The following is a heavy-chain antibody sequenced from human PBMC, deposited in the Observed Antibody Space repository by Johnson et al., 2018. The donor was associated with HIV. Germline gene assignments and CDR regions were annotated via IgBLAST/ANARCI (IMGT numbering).Heavy chain of an antibody. CDR1: GLSFSSYA. Sequence: QEKLVESGGGVVQPGKSLTLSCVGSGLSFSSYAMHWVRQAPGKGLEWVAVISYDGSNKYYADPVKGRFTISRDNSKNKLYLQLNRLRVEDTAIYYCARAQLLADDAFNNWGQGTMVTVSS. CDR2: ISYDGSNK. V-gene: IGHV3-30-3*01. J-gene: IGHJ3*02. D-gene: IGHD6-6*01. CDR3: ARAQLLADDAFNN.